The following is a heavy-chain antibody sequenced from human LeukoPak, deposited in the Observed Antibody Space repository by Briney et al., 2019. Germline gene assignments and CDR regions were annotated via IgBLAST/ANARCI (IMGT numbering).Heavy chain of an antibody. J-gene: IGHJ4*02. CDR2: INPNSGGT. D-gene: IGHD6-13*01. Sequence: ASVKVSCKASGYTFTDYYMHWVRQAPGQGLEWMGWINPNSGGTNYAQKFQGRVTMTRDKSISTAYMELSRLRSDDTAVYYCARWDPTYDIAASGTSNFYWGQGTLVTVSS. CDR3: ARWDPTYDIAASGTSNFY. CDR1: GYTFTDYY. V-gene: IGHV1-2*02.